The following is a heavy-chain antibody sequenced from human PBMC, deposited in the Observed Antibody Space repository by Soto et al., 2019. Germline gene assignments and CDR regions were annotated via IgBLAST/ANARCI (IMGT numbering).Heavy chain of an antibody. CDR1: GGTFSRYS. V-gene: IGHV1-69*02. CDR3: SIQARDRYTGLVPSAIDALDV. Sequence: QVQLVQSGAEVKKPGSSVKVSCKASGGTFSRYSITWVRQAPGHGLEWIGRIIPIFGIASYAQKFQGRVTLTEADSTSTAYTERSSVRSVASAVYYCSIQARDRYTGLVPSAIDALDVWGQGTTVTVSS. CDR2: IIPIFGIA. D-gene: IGHD2-2*02. J-gene: IGHJ6*02.